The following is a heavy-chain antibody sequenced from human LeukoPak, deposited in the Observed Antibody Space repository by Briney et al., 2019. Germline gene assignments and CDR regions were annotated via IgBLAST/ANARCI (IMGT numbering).Heavy chain of an antibody. D-gene: IGHD2-2*03. J-gene: IGHJ4*02. Sequence: SETLSLTCTVSGGSISSSSYYWGWIRQPPGKGLEWIGYHYDSGSTHYNPSLKSRVTISLDTSKNQFSLNLSSVTAADTAVYYCARHSWINGYFDYWGQGTLVTVSS. CDR1: GGSISSSSYY. CDR2: HYDSGST. CDR3: ARHSWINGYFDY. V-gene: IGHV4-61*05.